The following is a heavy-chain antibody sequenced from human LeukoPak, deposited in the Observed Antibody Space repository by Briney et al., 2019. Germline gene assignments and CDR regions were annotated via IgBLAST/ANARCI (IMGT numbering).Heavy chain of an antibody. CDR2: ISYDGSNK. CDR1: GFTFNDYA. CDR3: ARDPGSGWDPYYFDK. J-gene: IGHJ4*02. V-gene: IGHV3-30*04. Sequence: GGSLRLSCAASGFTFNDYAMHWVRQAPGKGLEWVTVISYDGSNKNHADSVKGRFTISRDNSKNTLYLQMNSLRDEDTAVYYCARDPGSGWDPYYFDKWGQGTLVTVSS. D-gene: IGHD6-19*01.